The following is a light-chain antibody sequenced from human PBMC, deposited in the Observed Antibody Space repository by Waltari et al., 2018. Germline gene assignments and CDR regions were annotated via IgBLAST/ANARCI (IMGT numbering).Light chain of an antibody. CDR1: ALPRKY. V-gene: IGLV3-10*01. CDR3: YSTDGSGNERV. J-gene: IGLJ2*01. CDR2: ADS. Sequence: SYELTQPPSVSVSPGQTARITCSGDALPRKYAYWYQQKSGQAPVLVMYADSKRPPGIPERLSGSGSGTMATLTISGAQAEDEADYYCYSTDGSGNERVFGGGTKLTV.